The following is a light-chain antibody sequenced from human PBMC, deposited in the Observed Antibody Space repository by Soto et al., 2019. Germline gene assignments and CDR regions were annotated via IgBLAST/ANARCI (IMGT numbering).Light chain of an antibody. CDR1: QSLLHSNGYNY. Sequence: DIVMTQSPLSLPVTPGEPASISCRSSQSLLHSNGYNYLDWYLQKPGQSPQLLIYLGSNRASGVPSRFSGSGSGTEFTLTISSLQPDDFATYYCQHYNSYSEAFGQGTKVDI. V-gene: IGKV2-28*01. CDR3: QHYNSYSEA. J-gene: IGKJ1*01. CDR2: LGS.